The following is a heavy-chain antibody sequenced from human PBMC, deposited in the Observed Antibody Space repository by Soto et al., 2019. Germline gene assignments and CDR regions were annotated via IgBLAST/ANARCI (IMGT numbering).Heavy chain of an antibody. Sequence: PSESLCLTCTVCGGSIGSASYYWGGIRHHPGKGLEWIGSIYYSGSTYYNPSLKSRVTISVDTSKNQFSLKLSSVTAADTAVYYCALFPHPHPGPTRFAPCSQGTFLPISS. V-gene: IGHV4-39*07. D-gene: IGHD3-10*01. CDR1: GGSIGSASYY. CDR3: ALFPHPHPGPTRFAP. J-gene: IGHJ5*02. CDR2: IYYSGST.